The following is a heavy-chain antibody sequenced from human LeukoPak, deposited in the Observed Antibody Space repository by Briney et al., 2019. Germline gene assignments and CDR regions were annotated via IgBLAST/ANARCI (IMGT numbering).Heavy chain of an antibody. CDR3: GKDLGPGRNSNWFDP. CDR1: GFTFDDYA. Sequence: GGSLRLSCAASGFTFDDYAMHWVRQAPGKGLEWVSGISWNSGSIGYADSVKGRFTISRDNAKNSLYLQMNSLRAEDTALYYCGKDLGPGRNSNWFDPWGQGTLVTVSS. J-gene: IGHJ5*02. V-gene: IGHV3-9*01. D-gene: IGHD4-23*01. CDR2: ISWNSGSI.